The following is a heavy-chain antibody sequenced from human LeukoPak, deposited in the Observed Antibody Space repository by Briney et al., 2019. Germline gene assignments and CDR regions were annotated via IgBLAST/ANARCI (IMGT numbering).Heavy chain of an antibody. V-gene: IGHV1-69*01. CDR1: GGTFSSYA. D-gene: IGHD4-17*01. Sequence: SVKVSCKASGGTFSSYAISWVRQAPGQGLEWMGGIIPIFGTANYAQKFQGRVTITADESTSTAYMELSSLRSEGTAVYYCARGNPLEGDYGFRTTYYGMDVWGQGTTVTVSS. J-gene: IGHJ6*02. CDR3: ARGNPLEGDYGFRTTYYGMDV. CDR2: IIPIFGTA.